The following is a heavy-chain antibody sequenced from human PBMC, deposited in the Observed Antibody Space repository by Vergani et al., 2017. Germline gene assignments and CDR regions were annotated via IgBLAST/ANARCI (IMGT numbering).Heavy chain of an antibody. D-gene: IGHD2-2*02. Sequence: QVQLVQSGAEVKKPGSSVKVSCKASGGTFSSYAISWVRQAPGQGLEWMGRIIPIFGTANYAQKFQGRVTITADESTSTAYMELSSLRSEDTAVYYCARDRRYCSSTSCYTPDYYYYGMDVWGQGTMVTVSS. J-gene: IGHJ6*02. CDR2: IIPIFGTA. CDR1: GGTFSSYA. CDR3: ARDRRYCSSTSCYTPDYYYYGMDV. V-gene: IGHV1-69*18.